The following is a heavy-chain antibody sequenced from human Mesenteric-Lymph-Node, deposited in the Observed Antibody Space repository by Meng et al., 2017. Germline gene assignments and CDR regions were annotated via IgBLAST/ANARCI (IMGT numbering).Heavy chain of an antibody. Sequence: GQVQESGPGLVKPSEYLALTFVVSGASISSGNWWNWVRQPPGKGLEWIGDIYHSGSTNYNSSLKSRVSISVDTSKNQFSLNLNSMTAADTAVYYCASFDHIPRRNYFDYWGQGTLVTVSS. CDR1: GASISSGNW. J-gene: IGHJ4*02. CDR2: IYHSGST. CDR3: ASFDHIPRRNYFDY. V-gene: IGHV4-4*02. D-gene: IGHD2-21*01.